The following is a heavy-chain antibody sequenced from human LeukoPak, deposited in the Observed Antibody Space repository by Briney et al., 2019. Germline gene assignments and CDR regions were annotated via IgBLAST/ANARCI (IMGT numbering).Heavy chain of an antibody. CDR2: IRYDGSNK. D-gene: IGHD3-10*01. CDR1: GFTFRAYG. Sequence: GGSLRLSCAASGFTFRAYGIHWVRQAPGKGLEWVAFIRYDGSNKNYADSVKGRFTISRDNSKNTLYLQMDSLRVEDTAVYYCAKIKGILWFGELLPNYSYYYMDVWGKGTTVTISS. J-gene: IGHJ6*03. CDR3: AKIKGILWFGELLPNYSYYYMDV. V-gene: IGHV3-30*02.